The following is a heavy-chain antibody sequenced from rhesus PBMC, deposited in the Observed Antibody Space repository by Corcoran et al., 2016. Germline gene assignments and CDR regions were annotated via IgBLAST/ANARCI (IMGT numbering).Heavy chain of an antibody. J-gene: IGHJ4*01. V-gene: IGHV1-198*02. CDR1: GFTFGSYA. D-gene: IGHD6-25*01. CDR2: TIPLVGIT. CDR3: ARGFAAAGPGSFDY. Sequence: QVQLVQSGAEVKKPRASVKVSCKASGFTFGSYAISWVRQAPGQGLEWMGVTIPLVGITNYAEKFTGRVTITPDPSTSTAYMELSSLRSEDTAVYYCARGFAAAGPGSFDYWCQGVLVTVSS.